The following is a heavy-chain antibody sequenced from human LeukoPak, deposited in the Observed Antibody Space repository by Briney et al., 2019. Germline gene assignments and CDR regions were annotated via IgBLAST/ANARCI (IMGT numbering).Heavy chain of an antibody. D-gene: IGHD5-18*01. CDR1: GFTFSSYS. CDR2: ISSSSSYI. Sequence: GGSLRLSCAASGFTFSSYSMNWVRQAPGKGLEWVSSISSSSSYIYYADSVKGRFTISRDNAKNSLYLQMNSLRAEDTAVYYCAREGYSYGTSIDYWGQGTLVTVSS. V-gene: IGHV3-21*01. J-gene: IGHJ4*02. CDR3: AREGYSYGTSIDY.